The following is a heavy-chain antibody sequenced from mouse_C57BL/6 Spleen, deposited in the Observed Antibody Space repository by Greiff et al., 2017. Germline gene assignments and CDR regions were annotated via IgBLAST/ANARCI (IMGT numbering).Heavy chain of an antibody. D-gene: IGHD2-3*01. CDR1: GYAFTNYL. J-gene: IGHJ4*01. CDR2: INPGSGGT. V-gene: IGHV1-54*01. Sequence: QVQLQQSGAELVRPGTSVKVSCKASGYAFTNYLIEWVKQRPGQGLEWIGVINPGSGGTNYNEKFKGKATLTADKSSSTADMQLSSLTSEDSAVYFCARRGLYDGYPYYAMDYWGQGTSVTVSS. CDR3: ARRGLYDGYPYYAMDY.